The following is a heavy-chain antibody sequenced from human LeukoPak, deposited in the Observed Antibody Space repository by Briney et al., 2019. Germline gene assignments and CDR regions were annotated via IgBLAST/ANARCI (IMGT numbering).Heavy chain of an antibody. D-gene: IGHD4-23*01. CDR2: IYSGTTT. Sequence: GGSLRLSCAASGFTVSSNYMSWVRQAPGKGLEWVSTIYSGTTTYYADSVKGRFTISRDNSKNTLYLQMNSLRGEDTAVYYCARDFGGNSAELDHWGQGTLVTVSS. CDR3: ARDFGGNSAELDH. J-gene: IGHJ4*02. V-gene: IGHV3-66*02. CDR1: GFTVSSNY.